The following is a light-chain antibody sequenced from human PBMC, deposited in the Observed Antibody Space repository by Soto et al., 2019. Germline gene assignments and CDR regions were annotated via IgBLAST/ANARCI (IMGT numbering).Light chain of an antibody. CDR3: QQYNTFWT. CDR2: DVS. V-gene: IGKV1-5*01. CDR1: QGISSW. J-gene: IGKJ1*01. Sequence: IQMTQSPSSVSASVGDRVTITCRASQGISSWLAWYQQKPGKAPYLLISDVSSLERGVPSRFSGSGSGTEFTLTISSLQPDDFATYYCQQYNTFWTFGPGTKVDIK.